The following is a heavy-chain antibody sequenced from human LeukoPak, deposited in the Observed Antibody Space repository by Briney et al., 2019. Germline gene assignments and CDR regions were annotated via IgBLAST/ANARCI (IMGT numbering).Heavy chain of an antibody. J-gene: IGHJ4*02. Sequence: SETLSLTCTVSGGSISSGSYYWSWIRQPAGKGLEWIGRIYTSGSTNYNPSLKSRVTISVDTSKNQFSLKLSSVTAADTAVYYCAGDHRGFRWGQGTMVTVSS. CDR2: IYTSGST. V-gene: IGHV4-61*02. CDR3: AGDHRGFR. D-gene: IGHD3-3*01. CDR1: GGSISSGSYY.